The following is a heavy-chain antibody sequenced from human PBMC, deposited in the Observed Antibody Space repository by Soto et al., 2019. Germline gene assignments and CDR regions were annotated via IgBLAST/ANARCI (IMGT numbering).Heavy chain of an antibody. CDR3: ARVSFLAPVTGAEIFDF. Sequence: QVQLVQSGAAVKKPGASVKVSCKASGYSFTSYDMNWVRQAPGQGLEWMGWGNPNRGDTDYAQKFQDRVTMTTDTYIRTAYMELSSLRSEDTAVYYCARVSFLAPVTGAEIFDFWGQGTMVTVSS. CDR2: GNPNRGDT. V-gene: IGHV1-8*01. D-gene: IGHD2-21*02. J-gene: IGHJ3*01. CDR1: GYSFTSYD.